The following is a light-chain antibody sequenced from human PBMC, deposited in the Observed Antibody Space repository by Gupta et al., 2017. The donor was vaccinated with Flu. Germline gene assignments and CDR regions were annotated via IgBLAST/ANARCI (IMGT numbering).Light chain of an antibody. Sequence: PSSGSADVGDRVTIAWRARQDVGNWLAWYQQKPGEVPKLLIYGASSWQRGVPSRFSGSGSGTDFTLTISSLQSEDFATYYCQQASSFPRTFGQGTTVEI. V-gene: IGKV1-12*01. CDR1: QDVGNW. CDR3: QQASSFPRT. J-gene: IGKJ1*01. CDR2: GAS.